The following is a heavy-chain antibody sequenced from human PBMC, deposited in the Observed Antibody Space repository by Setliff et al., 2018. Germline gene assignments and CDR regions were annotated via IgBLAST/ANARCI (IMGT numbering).Heavy chain of an antibody. V-gene: IGHV4-34*01. CDR1: GESFSGHY. Sequence: TSETLSLTCAVYGESFSGHYWSWIRQPPGKGLEWIGEINHSGSTNYNPSLKSRVTISVDTSKNQFSLKLSSVAAADTAVYHCARGFDVCGGGACYTDGPYYFDYWGLGTLVTVSS. CDR3: ARGFDVCGGGACYTDGPYYFDY. CDR2: INHSGST. J-gene: IGHJ4*02. D-gene: IGHD2-21*02.